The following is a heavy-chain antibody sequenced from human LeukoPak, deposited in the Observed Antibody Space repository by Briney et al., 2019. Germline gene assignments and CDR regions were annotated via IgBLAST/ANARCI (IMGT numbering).Heavy chain of an antibody. Sequence: GGSLRLSCAASGFTFSSYEMNWVRQAPGKGLEWVSYISRSGSTIYYADSVKGRFTISRDNAKNSLYLQMNSLRAEDTAVYYCARYYYDSSGYQPYFDSWGQGTLVTVSS. CDR1: GFTFSSYE. V-gene: IGHV3-48*03. CDR2: ISRSGSTI. CDR3: ARYYYDSSGYQPYFDS. D-gene: IGHD3-22*01. J-gene: IGHJ4*02.